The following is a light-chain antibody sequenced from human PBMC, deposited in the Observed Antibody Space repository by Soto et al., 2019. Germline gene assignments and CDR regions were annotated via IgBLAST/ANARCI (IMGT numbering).Light chain of an antibody. J-gene: IGKJ2*01. CDR1: QSISSE. CDR2: GAS. V-gene: IGKV3-15*01. CDR3: QQGHNWPLT. Sequence: EIVMTQSPSTLSVSPGESDTLSCRSSQSISSELAWYQQKPGQPTRLLIYGASTRATGVPARFTDSASGSDFTLPFYGLQSEDSAVYYCQQGHNWPLTFGQWTRL.